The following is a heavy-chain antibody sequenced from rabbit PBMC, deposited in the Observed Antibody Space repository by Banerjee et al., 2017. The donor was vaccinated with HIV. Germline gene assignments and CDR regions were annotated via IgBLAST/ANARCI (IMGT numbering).Heavy chain of an antibody. V-gene: IGHV1S40*01. CDR1: GFSFSSSYY. CDR3: ARDGGGFYEEFKL. D-gene: IGHD1-1*01. J-gene: IGHJ4*01. Sequence: QQLVESGGGLVKPGASLTLTCTASGFSFSSSYYMSWVRQAPGKGLEWIGCIYTGDGNTYYASWAKGRFTISETSSTTVTLQMTSLTAADTATYFCARDGGGFYEEFKLWGQGTLVTVS. CDR2: IYTGDGNT.